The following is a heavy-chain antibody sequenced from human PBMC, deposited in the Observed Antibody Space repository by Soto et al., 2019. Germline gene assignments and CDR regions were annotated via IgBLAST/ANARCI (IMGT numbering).Heavy chain of an antibody. CDR1: GFSLSNARMG. D-gene: IGHD4-17*01. CDR3: ARNTRMTTVSTYWYFDL. V-gene: IGHV2-26*01. Sequence: QVTLKESGPVLVKPTETLTLTCTVSGFSLSNARMGVSWIRQPPGKALEWLAHIFSNDEKSYSTSLKSRLTLSKDATKSQVVLTMTNMDPVDTATYYCARNTRMTTVSTYWYFDLWGRGTLVTVSS. CDR2: IFSNDEK. J-gene: IGHJ2*01.